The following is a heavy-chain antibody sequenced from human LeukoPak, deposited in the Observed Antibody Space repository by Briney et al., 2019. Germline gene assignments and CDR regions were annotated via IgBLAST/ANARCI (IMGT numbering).Heavy chain of an antibody. J-gene: IGHJ5*02. V-gene: IGHV1-2*02. D-gene: IGHD3-10*01. Sequence: GASVKVSCKASGGTFSSYAISWVRQAPGQGLEWMGGIIPNSGGTNYAQKFQGRVTMTRDTSISTAYMELSRLRSDDTAVYYCAREGVSGRDHTARPARANWFDPWGQGTLVTVSS. CDR1: GGTFSSYA. CDR3: AREGVSGRDHTARPARANWFDP. CDR2: IIPNSGGT.